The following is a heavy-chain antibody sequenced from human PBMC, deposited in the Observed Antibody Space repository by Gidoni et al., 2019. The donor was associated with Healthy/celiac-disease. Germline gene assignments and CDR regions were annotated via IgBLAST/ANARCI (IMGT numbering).Heavy chain of an antibody. V-gene: IGHV3-53*01. Sequence: EVQLVESGGGLIQPGGSLRLSCAASGFTVSSNYMSWVRQAPGKGLEWVSVIYSGGRTYYADSVKGRFTISRDNSKNTLYLQMNSLRAEDTAVYYCARQYYVLQPFDYWGQGTLVTVSS. J-gene: IGHJ4*02. CDR1: GFTVSSNY. D-gene: IGHD3-10*02. CDR2: IYSGGRT. CDR3: ARQYYVLQPFDY.